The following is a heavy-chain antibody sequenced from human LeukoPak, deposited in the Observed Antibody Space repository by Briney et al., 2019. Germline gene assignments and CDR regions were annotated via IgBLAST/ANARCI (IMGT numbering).Heavy chain of an antibody. J-gene: IGHJ4*02. CDR1: GFTFSSYG. V-gene: IGHV3-30*03. CDR2: ISYDGSNK. Sequence: GGSLRLSCAASGFTFSSYGMHWVRQAPGKGLERVAVISYDGSNKYYADSVKGRFTISRDNSKNTLYLQMNSLRAEDTAVYYCATTLYYYDSSGYRYWGQGTLVTVSS. D-gene: IGHD3-22*01. CDR3: ATTLYYYDSSGYRY.